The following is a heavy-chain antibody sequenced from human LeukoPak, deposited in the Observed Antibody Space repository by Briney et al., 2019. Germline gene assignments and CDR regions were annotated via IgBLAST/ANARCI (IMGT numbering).Heavy chain of an antibody. J-gene: IGHJ6*02. CDR1: GFTFNSYT. Sequence: GGSLRLSCAASGFTFNSYTMNWVRQAPGKGLEWVAVIWYDGSNKYYADSVKGRFTISRDNSKNTLYLQMNSLRAEDTAVYYCARGATVTTFVSSQRDYYYYHGMDVWGQGTTVTVSS. V-gene: IGHV3-33*08. D-gene: IGHD4-17*01. CDR2: IWYDGSNK. CDR3: ARGATVTTFVSSQRDYYYYHGMDV.